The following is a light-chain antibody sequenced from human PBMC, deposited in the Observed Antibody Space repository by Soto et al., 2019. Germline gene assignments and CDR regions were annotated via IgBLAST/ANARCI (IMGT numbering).Light chain of an antibody. Sequence: DIQMTQSPSTLSASVGDRVTITCRASQRIDIWLSWYQQKPGKAPNLLIYDASNFKTGVPSRFSGAGSGTEFTLTISSLQPDDFASYYCQQHKSYPVTFGGGTKVEIK. CDR3: QQHKSYPVT. CDR2: DAS. J-gene: IGKJ4*01. V-gene: IGKV1-5*01. CDR1: QRIDIW.